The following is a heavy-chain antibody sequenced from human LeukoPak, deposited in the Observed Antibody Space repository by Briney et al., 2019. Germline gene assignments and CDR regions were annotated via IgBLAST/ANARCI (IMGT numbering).Heavy chain of an antibody. Sequence: GASVKVSCKASGYTSTSYGISWVRQAPGQGREWMGWISAYNGNTNYAQKLQGRVTMTTDTSTSTAYMELRSLRSDDTAVYYCARDGAFMTNVRGSDYWGQGTRVTVSS. J-gene: IGHJ4*02. CDR1: GYTSTSYG. D-gene: IGHD1-26*01. V-gene: IGHV1-18*01. CDR2: ISAYNGNT. CDR3: ARDGAFMTNVRGSDY.